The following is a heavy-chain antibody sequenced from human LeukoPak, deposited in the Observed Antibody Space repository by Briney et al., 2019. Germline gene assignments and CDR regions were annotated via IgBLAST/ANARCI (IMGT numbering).Heavy chain of an antibody. Sequence: AETLSLTCGVSGGSFSGSYWGWIRQPPGKGVEWSGEINLSGSTNYNSSLTSRVTISLDTSKNQFSLNLRSVTTADTAVYYCARVSISLFGVVTAHFDSWGQGTLVAVSS. CDR2: INLSGST. J-gene: IGHJ4*02. V-gene: IGHV4-34*01. CDR3: ARVSISLFGVVTAHFDS. CDR1: GGSFSGSY. D-gene: IGHD3-3*01.